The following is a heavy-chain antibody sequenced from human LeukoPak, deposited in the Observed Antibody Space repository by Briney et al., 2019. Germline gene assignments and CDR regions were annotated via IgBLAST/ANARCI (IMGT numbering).Heavy chain of an antibody. D-gene: IGHD5-24*01. CDR2: IYPGDSDT. Sequence: GESLKISCKGSGYIFTTYWIGWVRQMPGKGLEWIGIIYPGDSDTRYSPSFQGHVTISADSSSSTAYLQWSSLKTSDTAIYYCASRQKGMATAGFDYWGQRTLVTVSS. V-gene: IGHV5-51*01. CDR3: ASRQKGMATAGFDY. J-gene: IGHJ4*02. CDR1: GYIFTTYW.